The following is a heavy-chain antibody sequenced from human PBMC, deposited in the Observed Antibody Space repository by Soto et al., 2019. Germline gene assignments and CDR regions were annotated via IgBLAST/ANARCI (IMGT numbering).Heavy chain of an antibody. CDR2: IYYSGST. CDR1: GGSISSSSYY. CDR3: ARQGYYDNYHDY. J-gene: IGHJ4*02. Sequence: QLQLQESGPGLVKPSETLSLTCTVSGGSISSSSYYWGWIRQPPGKGLEWIGSIYYSGSTYYNPSLKSRVTISVDTSKNQFSLKLSSVTAADTAVYYCARQGYYDNYHDYWGQGTLVTVSS. V-gene: IGHV4-39*01. D-gene: IGHD3-22*01.